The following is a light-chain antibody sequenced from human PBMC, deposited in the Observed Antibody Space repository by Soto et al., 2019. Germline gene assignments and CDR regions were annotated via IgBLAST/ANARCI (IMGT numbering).Light chain of an antibody. V-gene: IGKV3-15*01. Sequence: EIMMTQSPATLSVSPGERATLSCRASQSVSSNLAWYQQKPGQAPRLLIYGASTRATGIPARFSGSGSGTEFTLTISSLQSEDFAVYYCQQYNNWPWTFGQGTMVDIK. J-gene: IGKJ1*01. CDR1: QSVSSN. CDR3: QQYNNWPWT. CDR2: GAS.